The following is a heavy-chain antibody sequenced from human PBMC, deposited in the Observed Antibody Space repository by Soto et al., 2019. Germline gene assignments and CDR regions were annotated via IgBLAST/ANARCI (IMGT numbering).Heavy chain of an antibody. CDR3: ARNVDTSRAYYFDY. Sequence: SETLSLTCTVSGGSISSYYWSWIRQPPGKGLEWIGYIYYNGNTNYNPSLRSRVTISVDTSKNQFSLNLNSVTAADTAVYYCARNVDTSRAYYFDYWGQGTLVTVSS. J-gene: IGHJ4*02. CDR2: IYYNGNT. CDR1: GGSISSYY. V-gene: IGHV4-59*01. D-gene: IGHD5-18*01.